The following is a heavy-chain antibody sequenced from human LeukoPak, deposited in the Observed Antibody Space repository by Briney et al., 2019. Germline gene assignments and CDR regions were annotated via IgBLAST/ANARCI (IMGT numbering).Heavy chain of an antibody. CDR3: ARWMAGGAKGSFDH. CDR1: GGSIRNSSFY. V-gene: IGHV4-39*01. D-gene: IGHD1-26*01. CDR2: IYNSGTT. Sequence: PSETLSLTCAVSGGSIRNSSFYWGWIRQPPGKGLEWIASIYNSGTTYYNPSLKSRITIFVDTSKNQVSLKLRSVTAADTAVYSCARWMAGGAKGSFDHWGQGTLVTVSS. J-gene: IGHJ4*02.